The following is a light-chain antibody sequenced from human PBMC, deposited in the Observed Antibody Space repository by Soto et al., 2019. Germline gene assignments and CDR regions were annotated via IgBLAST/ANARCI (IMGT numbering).Light chain of an antibody. CDR2: DAS. CDR3: QQRSNWPLT. Sequence: EIVLTQSPATLSLSPGERATLSCRASQSVNGYLAWYQQKPGQAPRLLIYDASNRATGIPARFSGSGSGTYFTLAISSLEPEDFAVYYCQQRSNWPLTFGGGTKVEIK. CDR1: QSVNGY. V-gene: IGKV3-11*01. J-gene: IGKJ4*01.